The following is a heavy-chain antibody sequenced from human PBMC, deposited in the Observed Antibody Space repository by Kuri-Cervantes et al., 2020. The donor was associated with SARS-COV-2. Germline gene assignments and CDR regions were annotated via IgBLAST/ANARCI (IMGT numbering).Heavy chain of an antibody. D-gene: IGHD3-3*01. CDR3: ARYFWSGAYYFDY. CDR1: GGSISGSSSYY. Sequence: ESLKISCTVSGGSISGSSSYYWAWIRQPPGKGLEWIGTIYYSGNTYYKPSLKSRVTISVDTSKNQLSLWLTSVTAADTAVYYCARYFWSGAYYFDYWGQETLVTVSS. CDR2: IYYSGNT. J-gene: IGHJ4*02. V-gene: IGHV4-39*01.